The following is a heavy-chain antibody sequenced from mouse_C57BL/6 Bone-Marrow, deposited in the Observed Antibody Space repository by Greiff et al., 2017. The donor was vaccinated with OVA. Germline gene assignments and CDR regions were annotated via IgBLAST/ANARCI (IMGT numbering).Heavy chain of an antibody. CDR1: GFTFSSYG. J-gene: IGHJ2*01. CDR2: ISSGGSYT. Sequence: EVHLVESGGDLVKPGGSLKLSCAASGFTFSSYGMSWVRQTPDKRLEWVATISSGGSYTYYPDSVKGRFTISRDNAKNTLYLQLSSLKSEDTAMYYCARLRYGNYYFDYWGQGTTLTVSS. V-gene: IGHV5-6*01. CDR3: ARLRYGNYYFDY. D-gene: IGHD2-1*01.